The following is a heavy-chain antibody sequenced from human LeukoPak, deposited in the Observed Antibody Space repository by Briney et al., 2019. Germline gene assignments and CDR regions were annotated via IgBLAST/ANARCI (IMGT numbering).Heavy chain of an antibody. CDR1: VGSFSGYY. CDR3: ARGGDGSIAAAGSDY. CDR2: INHSGST. V-gene: IGHV4-34*01. Sequence: SETLSLTCAVYVGSFSGYYWSWIRQPPGKGLEWIGEINHSGSTHYNPSLKSRVTISVDTSKNQFSLKLSSVTAADTAVYYCARGGDGSIAAAGSDYWGQGTLVTVSS. J-gene: IGHJ4*02. D-gene: IGHD6-13*01.